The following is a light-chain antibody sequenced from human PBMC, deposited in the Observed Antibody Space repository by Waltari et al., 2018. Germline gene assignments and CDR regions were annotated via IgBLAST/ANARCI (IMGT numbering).Light chain of an antibody. Sequence: QSVLTQPPSVSGAPGQRVTISCPGSGSNIGAGYDVPWYQQLPGKAPTPLIYGTSTRPLGVPDRYFGSQSGTSASLAITGLQAEDEADYYCQSYDTSLSVVFGGGTKLTVL. CDR2: GTS. CDR1: GSNIGAGYD. V-gene: IGLV1-40*01. CDR3: QSYDTSLSVV. J-gene: IGLJ2*01.